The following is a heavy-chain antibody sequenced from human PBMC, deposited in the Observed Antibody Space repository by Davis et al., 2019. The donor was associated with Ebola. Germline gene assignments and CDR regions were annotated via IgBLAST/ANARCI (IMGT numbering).Heavy chain of an antibody. J-gene: IGHJ4*02. Sequence: GSLRLSCTVSGGSMSSYYWSWIRQPPGKGLEWIGFIYYSGNTNYNPSLKSRVTISVDTSKNQFSLKLSSVSAADTAVYYCARREHNWNYFDYWGQGTLVTVSS. V-gene: IGHV4-59*08. CDR3: ARREHNWNYFDY. CDR1: GGSMSSYY. CDR2: IYYSGNT. D-gene: IGHD1-20*01.